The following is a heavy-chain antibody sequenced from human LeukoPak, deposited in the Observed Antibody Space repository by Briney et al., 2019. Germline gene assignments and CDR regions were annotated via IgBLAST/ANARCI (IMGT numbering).Heavy chain of an antibody. J-gene: IGHJ6*02. CDR1: GFTFNNYA. CDR3: AKVSGGGLYYDGMDV. Sequence: GGSLRLSCAASGFTFNNYAMNWVRQAPGKGLEWVSVISGSGGTTYYADSVRGRFTISRDSSKNTLYLQMNSLRAEDTAVYYCAKVSGGGLYYDGMDVWGQGTTVTVSS. D-gene: IGHD1-14*01. V-gene: IGHV3-23*01. CDR2: ISGSGGTT.